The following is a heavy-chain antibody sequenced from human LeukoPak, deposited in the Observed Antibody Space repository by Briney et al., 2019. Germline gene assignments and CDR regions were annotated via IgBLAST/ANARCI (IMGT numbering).Heavy chain of an antibody. CDR1: GFTFSSYE. Sequence: PGGSLGLSCAASGFTFSSYEMNWVRQAPGKGLEWVSYISSSGSTIYYADSVKGRFTISRDNAKNSLYLQMNSLRAEDTAVYYCARQRGSGWYVGNWFDPWGQGTLVTVSS. CDR3: ARQRGSGWYVGNWFDP. J-gene: IGHJ5*02. D-gene: IGHD6-19*01. V-gene: IGHV3-48*03. CDR2: ISSSGSTI.